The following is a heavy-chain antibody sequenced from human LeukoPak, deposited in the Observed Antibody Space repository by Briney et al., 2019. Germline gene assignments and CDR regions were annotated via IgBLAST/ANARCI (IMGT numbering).Heavy chain of an antibody. J-gene: IGHJ3*01. CDR1: GYSFTSYC. Sequence: HGESLKISCKVSGYSFTSYCIGWVRQMPGKGLEWMGIIYPGDSGPTYSPSFQGQVTISVDKSINTAYLQWSSLQASDTAMYYCGMSGDRVPLQDDVFDVWGQGTMVTVPT. CDR2: IYPGDSGP. V-gene: IGHV5-51*01. CDR3: GMSGDRVPLQDDVFDV. D-gene: IGHD1-26*01.